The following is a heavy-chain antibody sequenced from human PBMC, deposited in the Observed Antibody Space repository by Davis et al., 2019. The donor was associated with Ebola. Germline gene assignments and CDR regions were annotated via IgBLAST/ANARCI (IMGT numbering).Heavy chain of an antibody. CDR3: TTLPPGARMDV. Sequence: ESLKISCAASGFTFSDYYMSWIRQAPGKGLEWFGEIYHSGSTNYNPSLKRRVTISMDKSRNQFSLKLNSVTAADTATYYCTTLPPGARMDVWGQGITVTVSS. CDR2: IYHSGST. D-gene: IGHD2-21*01. V-gene: IGHV4-34*08. J-gene: IGHJ6*02. CDR1: GFTFSDYY.